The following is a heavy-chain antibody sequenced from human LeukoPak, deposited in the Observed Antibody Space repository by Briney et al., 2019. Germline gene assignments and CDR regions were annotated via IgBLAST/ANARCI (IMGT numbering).Heavy chain of an antibody. D-gene: IGHD3-9*01. V-gene: IGHV4-38-2*02. Sequence: SETLSLTCTVSGYSISSGYYWGWIRQPPGKGLEWIGSIYHSGSTYYNPSLKSRVTISVDTSENQFSLKLSSVTAADTAVYYCAEGRKYYDILTGYYDWYYFDYWGQGTLVTVSS. CDR3: AEGRKYYDILTGYYDWYYFDY. CDR1: GYSISSGYY. J-gene: IGHJ4*02. CDR2: IYHSGST.